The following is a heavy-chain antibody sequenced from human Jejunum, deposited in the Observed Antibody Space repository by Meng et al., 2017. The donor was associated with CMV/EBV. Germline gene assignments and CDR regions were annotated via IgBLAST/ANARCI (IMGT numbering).Heavy chain of an antibody. CDR1: GFTVSLNY. CDR2: ISGSGGGT. V-gene: IGHV3-23*01. D-gene: IGHD1-1*01. Sequence: GFTVSLNYMRWVRQAPGKGLEWVSTISGSGGGTLYYADSVKGRFTISRDNPKNTLYLQMNSLTVEDTAVYYCAKSTTNTWSTFDSWGQGSRVTVSS. J-gene: IGHJ4*02. CDR3: AKSTTNTWSTFDS.